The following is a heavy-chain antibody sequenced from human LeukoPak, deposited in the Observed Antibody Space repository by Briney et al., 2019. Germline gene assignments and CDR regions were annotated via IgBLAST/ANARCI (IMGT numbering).Heavy chain of an antibody. J-gene: IGHJ4*02. CDR2: INHSGGT. CDR3: VGNGYYALDY. V-gene: IGHV4-34*01. Sequence: PSETLSLTCAVYGGSFSGYYWSWIRQPPGKGLEWIGEINHSGGTNYNPSLKSRVTISVDKSKNHLSLKLTSVTAADTAVYFCVGNGYYALDYWGQGALVTVAS. D-gene: IGHD2/OR15-2a*01. CDR1: GGSFSGYY.